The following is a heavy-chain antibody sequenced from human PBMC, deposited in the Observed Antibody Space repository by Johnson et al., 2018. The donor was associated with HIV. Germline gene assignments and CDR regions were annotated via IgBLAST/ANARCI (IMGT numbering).Heavy chain of an antibody. V-gene: IGHV3-66*02. J-gene: IGHJ3*02. CDR3: ASGGNYYYGSGSFAFDI. Sequence: VQVVESGGGLVQPGGSLRLSCAASGFTVSSNYMSWVRQAPGKGLEWVSVIYSGGSTYYADSVKGRLTISRDNSKNTLYLQMNSLRAEDTAVYYCASGGNYYYGSGSFAFDIWGQGTMVTVSS. CDR2: IYSGGST. D-gene: IGHD3-10*01. CDR1: GFTVSSNY.